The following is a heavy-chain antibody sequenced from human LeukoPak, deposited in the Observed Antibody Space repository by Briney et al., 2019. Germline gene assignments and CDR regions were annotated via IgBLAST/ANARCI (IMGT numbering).Heavy chain of an antibody. CDR3: TRDSGYNAFDI. J-gene: IGHJ3*02. D-gene: IGHD5-12*01. Sequence: PGGSLQLSCAASGFTFSSYAMSWVRQAPGKGLEWVSAISGSGGNTYYANSVKGRFTISRDNAKNSLYLQMNSLRGEDTAVYYCTRDSGYNAFDIWGQGTMVTVSS. CDR1: GFTFSSYA. V-gene: IGHV3-23*01. CDR2: ISGSGGNT.